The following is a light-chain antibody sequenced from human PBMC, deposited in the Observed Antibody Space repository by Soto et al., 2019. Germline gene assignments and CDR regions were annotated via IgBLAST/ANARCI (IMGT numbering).Light chain of an antibody. CDR2: GAS. Sequence: EIVMSPFPATLTVSPGERATLSCRASQSVSSNLAWYRHRPGQAPRLLIYGASTRATGIPARFSGSGSGTEFTLTISSLQSEDFAVYYCQQYNDWWTFGQGTKVDIK. CDR3: QQYNDWWT. CDR1: QSVSSN. J-gene: IGKJ1*01. V-gene: IGKV3-15*01.